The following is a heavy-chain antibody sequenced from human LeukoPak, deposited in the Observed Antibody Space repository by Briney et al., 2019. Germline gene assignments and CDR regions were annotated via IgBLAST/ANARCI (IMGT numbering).Heavy chain of an antibody. Sequence: ASVKVSCKASGYSFSTHWMHWVRQPPGQGLEWMGRINPRDGETNFAQKFQGRVTMTRDMSTSTVYKELSSLRSEDTAVYYCARRIAVAGSFDYWGQGTLVTVSS. D-gene: IGHD6-19*01. V-gene: IGHV1-46*01. J-gene: IGHJ4*02. CDR1: GYSFSTHW. CDR3: ARRIAVAGSFDY. CDR2: INPRDGET.